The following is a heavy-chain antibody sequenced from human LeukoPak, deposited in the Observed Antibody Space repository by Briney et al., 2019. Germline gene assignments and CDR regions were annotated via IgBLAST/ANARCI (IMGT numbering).Heavy chain of an antibody. CDR1: GYTFTGYY. CDR2: INPNSGGT. D-gene: IGHD4-17*01. CDR3: ARVRTTVTNYYYYGMDV. V-gene: IGHV1-2*02. J-gene: IGHJ6*02. Sequence: ASVKVSCKASGYTFTGYYMHWVRQAPGQGLEWMGWINPNSGGTNYAQKFQGRVTMTRDTSISTAYMGLSRLRSDDTAVYYCARVRTTVTNYYYYGMDVWGQGTTVTVSS.